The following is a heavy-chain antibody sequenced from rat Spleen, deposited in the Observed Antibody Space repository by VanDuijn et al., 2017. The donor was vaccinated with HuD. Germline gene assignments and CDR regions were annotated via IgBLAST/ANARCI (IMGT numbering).Heavy chain of an antibody. CDR2: IRTSGDNT. CDR3: ATHGGLYNWFAY. V-gene: IGHV5-25*01. Sequence: EVQLVESGGGLVQPGRSLKLSCVVSGFTFSHYDMDWVRQAPTKGLEWVASIRTSGDNTYYRDSVKGRFTVSRDDAKSTLYLQMDSLRSEDTATYYCATHGGLYNWFAYWGQGTLVTVSS. CDR1: GFTFSHYD. J-gene: IGHJ3*01.